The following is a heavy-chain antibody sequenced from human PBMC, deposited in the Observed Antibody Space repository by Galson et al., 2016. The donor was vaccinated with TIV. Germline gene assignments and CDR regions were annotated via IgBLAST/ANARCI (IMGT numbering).Heavy chain of an antibody. Sequence: SVKVSCKASGGTFSSYVFNWVRQAPGQGLEWMGGIIPLFDTAHYAQKFQGRVTITADESSGTVYMELGSLRSEDTAVYYCATDRNTAMDTSHYYYGMDVWGQGTTVTVSS. D-gene: IGHD5-18*01. V-gene: IGHV1-69*13. CDR2: IIPLFDTA. J-gene: IGHJ6*02. CDR1: GGTFSSYV. CDR3: ATDRNTAMDTSHYYYGMDV.